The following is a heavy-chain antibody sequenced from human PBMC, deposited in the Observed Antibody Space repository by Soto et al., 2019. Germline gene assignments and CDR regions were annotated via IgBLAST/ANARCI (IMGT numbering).Heavy chain of an antibody. CDR3: AKETGYSYGFQPKALDV. D-gene: IGHD5-18*01. CDR2: ISSRGDRT. V-gene: IGHV3-23*01. Sequence: GGTLRLSCAGSVFTFSRYAMNWVRQAPGKGLEWVSIISSRGDRTSYAESVKGRFTISRDDSKNTLFLHMNSLGAEDTAVYYCAKETGYSYGFQPKALDVWGQGTTVTVSS. J-gene: IGHJ6*02. CDR1: VFTFSRYA.